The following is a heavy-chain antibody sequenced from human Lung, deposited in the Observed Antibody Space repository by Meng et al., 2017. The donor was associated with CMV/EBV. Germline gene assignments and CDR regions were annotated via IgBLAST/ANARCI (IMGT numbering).Heavy chain of an antibody. Sequence: SCAASGYSFSSYAMHWVRQAPGKGLEWVGIIWYDGNNKYYADSVKGRFTISRDNSKNTLYLQMNSLRAEDTAMYYCAKVGLAEAGNPPDYWGQGTXVTVSS. V-gene: IGHV3-33*06. D-gene: IGHD6-13*01. CDR2: IWYDGNNK. J-gene: IGHJ4*02. CDR3: AKVGLAEAGNPPDY. CDR1: GYSFSSYA.